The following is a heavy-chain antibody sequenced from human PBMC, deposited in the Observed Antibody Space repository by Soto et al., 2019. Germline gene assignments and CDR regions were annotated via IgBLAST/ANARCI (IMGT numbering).Heavy chain of an antibody. CDR3: ARLVVVAARRSWFDP. Sequence: SVKVSCKASGGTLSSYAISWVRQAPGQGLEWMGGIIPIFGTANYAQKFQGRVTITADESTSTAYMELSSLRSEDTAVYYCARLVVVAARRSWFDPWGQGTLVTVSS. CDR2: IIPIFGTA. J-gene: IGHJ5*02. D-gene: IGHD2-15*01. V-gene: IGHV1-69*13. CDR1: GGTLSSYA.